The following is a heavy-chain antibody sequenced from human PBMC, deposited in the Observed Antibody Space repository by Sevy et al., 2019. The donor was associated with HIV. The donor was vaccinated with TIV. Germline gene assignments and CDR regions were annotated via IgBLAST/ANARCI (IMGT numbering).Heavy chain of an antibody. D-gene: IGHD6-13*01. CDR1: GFTFSDHY. Sequence: GGSLRLSCVASGFTFSDHYMEWVRQAPGKGLEWVGRTRNKADGYTTEYAVSVKGRFTISRDESKNSLYVQMNSLKAEETAGYYCATHAGIAAAGRVFDYWGQGTLVTVSS. CDR2: TRNKADGYTT. CDR3: ATHAGIAAAGRVFDY. V-gene: IGHV3-72*01. J-gene: IGHJ4*02.